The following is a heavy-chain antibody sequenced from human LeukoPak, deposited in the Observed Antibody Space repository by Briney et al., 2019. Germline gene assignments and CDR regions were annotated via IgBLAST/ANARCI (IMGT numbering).Heavy chain of an antibody. CDR2: IYYSGST. Sequence: SQTLSLICNVSCIHINSRGYYLSGIRQHPGKGLEWIGYIYYSGSTYYNPSLKSRVTISVDTSKNQFSLKLSSVTAADTAVYYCARATYYDYVWGSYRKEGYYYYGMDVWGQGTTVTVSS. CDR1: CIHINSRGYY. D-gene: IGHD3-16*02. V-gene: IGHV4-31*03. CDR3: ARATYYDYVWGSYRKEGYYYYGMDV. J-gene: IGHJ6*02.